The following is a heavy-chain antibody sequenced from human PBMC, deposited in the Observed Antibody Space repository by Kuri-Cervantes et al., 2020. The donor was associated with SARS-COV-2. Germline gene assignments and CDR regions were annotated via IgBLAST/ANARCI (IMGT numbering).Heavy chain of an antibody. CDR1: GFTFSSYA. CDR2: ISGSGGST. D-gene: IGHD6-19*01. CDR3: AKETEYSSGWYYFDY. J-gene: IGHJ4*02. V-gene: IGHV3-23*01. Sequence: GESLKISCAASGFTFSSYAMSWVRQAPGKGLEWVSAISGSGGSTYYADSVKGRFTTSRDNSKNTLYLQMNSLRAEDTTVYYCAKETEYSSGWYYFDYWGQGTLVTVSS.